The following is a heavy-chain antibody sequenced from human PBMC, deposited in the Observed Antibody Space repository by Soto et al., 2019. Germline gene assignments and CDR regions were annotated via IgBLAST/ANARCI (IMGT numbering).Heavy chain of an antibody. Sequence: QVPLVQSGAEVKKPGASVKVSCKASGYTFTSYDINWVRQATGQGLEWMGWMNPNSGNTGYAQKFQGRVTMTRTTSISTAYMELSSLRSEDTAVYYCAIPHLSSGWYVYYYWGQGTLVTVSS. CDR1: GYTFTSYD. V-gene: IGHV1-8*01. CDR2: MNPNSGNT. CDR3: AIPHLSSGWYVYYY. D-gene: IGHD6-19*01. J-gene: IGHJ4*02.